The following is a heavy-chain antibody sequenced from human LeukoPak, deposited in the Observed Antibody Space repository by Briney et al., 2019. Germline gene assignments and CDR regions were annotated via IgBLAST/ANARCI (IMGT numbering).Heavy chain of an antibody. CDR1: GYTFTSYG. J-gene: IGHJ4*02. CDR2: ISAYNGNT. D-gene: IGHD3-9*01. Sequence: ASVKVSCKASGYTFTSYGISWVRQAPGQGLEWMGWISAYNGNTNYAQKLQGRATMTTDTSTSTAYMELRSLRSDDTAVYYCARDQAYYDILTGYYYFDYWGQGTLVTVSS. V-gene: IGHV1-18*01. CDR3: ARDQAYYDILTGYYYFDY.